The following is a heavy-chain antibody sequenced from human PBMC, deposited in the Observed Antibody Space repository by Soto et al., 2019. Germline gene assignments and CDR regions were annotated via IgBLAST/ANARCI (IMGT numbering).Heavy chain of an antibody. CDR1: AFTFSSYG. CDR3: ARDAYSTLKTFDP. CDR2: ISSGSSSK. V-gene: IGHV3-48*01. Sequence: DVQLVESGGGLGQPGGSLRLSCAASAFTFSSYGMTWVRQAPGKGLEWVSYISSGSSSKYYADSVKGRFTISRDNAKDSLYLEMNSLRGEDTAVYYCARDAYSTLKTFDPWGQGTLVTVSS. D-gene: IGHD2-2*01. J-gene: IGHJ5*02.